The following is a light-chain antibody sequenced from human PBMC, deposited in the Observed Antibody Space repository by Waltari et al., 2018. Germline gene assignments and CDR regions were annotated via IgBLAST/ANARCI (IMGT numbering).Light chain of an antibody. CDR1: QSVSNK. V-gene: IGKV3D-15*01. Sequence: EIVMTLSPATLSLSPGEGATLSCRASQSVSNKLAWYQQKPGQAPRLLSYGASTRATGIPARFSGSGSGTEFTLTISSLQSEDFAIYVCQQYDDWPYTFGQGTKLDI. CDR2: GAS. J-gene: IGKJ2*01. CDR3: QQYDDWPYT.